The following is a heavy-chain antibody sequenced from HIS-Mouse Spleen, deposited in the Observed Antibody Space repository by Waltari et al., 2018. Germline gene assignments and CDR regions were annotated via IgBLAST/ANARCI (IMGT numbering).Heavy chain of an antibody. J-gene: IGHJ2*01. Sequence: QLQLQESGPGLWKPSETLSLTCTVSGGSISSSSYYWGWIRQPPGKGLECVGGFYYSGSNYCNPSLKRRVTISVDTSKNQFSLKLSSVTAADTAVYYCAREIPYSSSWYDWYFDLWGRGTLVTVSS. D-gene: IGHD6-13*01. V-gene: IGHV4-39*07. CDR2: FYYSGSN. CDR1: GGSISSSSYY. CDR3: AREIPYSSSWYDWYFDL.